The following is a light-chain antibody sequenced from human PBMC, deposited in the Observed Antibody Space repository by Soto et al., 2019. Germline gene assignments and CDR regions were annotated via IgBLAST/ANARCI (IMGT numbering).Light chain of an antibody. CDR2: GAS. V-gene: IGKV3-15*01. J-gene: IGKJ1*01. CDR1: QSVSSD. Sequence: EIVLTQSPVTLSLSPGERATLSCRASQSVSSDLAWYQQVPGQAPRLLIFGASTRATGIPARFSGSGSGTEFTLTISSLQSEDFAVYYCLHYNDWPRWTFGQGTKVDI. CDR3: LHYNDWPRWT.